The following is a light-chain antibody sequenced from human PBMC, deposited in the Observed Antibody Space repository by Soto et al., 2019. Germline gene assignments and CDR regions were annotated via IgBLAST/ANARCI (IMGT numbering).Light chain of an antibody. CDR3: CSYAGSYTLYV. J-gene: IGLJ1*01. CDR1: SSDVGDYNY. Sequence: QSALTQPRSVSGSPGQSVTISCTGTSSDVGDYNYVSWYQQHPGKAPKVMIYDVSKRPSGVPDRFSGSKSGNTASLTISGLQAEDDADYYCCSYAGSYTLYVFGTGTKVTVL. V-gene: IGLV2-11*01. CDR2: DVS.